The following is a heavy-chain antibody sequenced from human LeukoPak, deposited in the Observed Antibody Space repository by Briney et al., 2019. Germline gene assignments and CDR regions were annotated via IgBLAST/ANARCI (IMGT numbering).Heavy chain of an antibody. J-gene: IGHJ4*02. Sequence: SETLSLTCTVSGGSISSYHWSWIRQPPGKGLEWIGYISYSGSTSYNPSLKSRATISEDTSKNQFSLKLSSVTAADTAVYYCARHRVVYGGNFDYWGQGTLVTVSS. CDR2: ISYSGST. CDR3: ARHRVVYGGNFDY. D-gene: IGHD4-23*01. CDR1: GGSISSYH. V-gene: IGHV4-59*08.